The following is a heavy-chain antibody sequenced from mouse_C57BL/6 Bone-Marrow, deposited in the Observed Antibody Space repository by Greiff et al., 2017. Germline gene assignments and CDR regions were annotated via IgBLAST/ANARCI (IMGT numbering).Heavy chain of an antibody. CDR2: IYLGNGYT. Sequence: EVQLQQSGAELVRPGSSVKMSCKTSGYTFTSYGINWVKQRPGQGLEWIGYIYLGNGYTEYNEKFKGKATLTSDTSSSTAYMQLSSQTSEDSAIYFCARNGYYWYFDDWGTGTTVTVSA. CDR1: GYTFTSYG. V-gene: IGHV1-58*01. D-gene: IGHD2-2*01. J-gene: IGHJ1*03. CDR3: ARNGYYWYFDD.